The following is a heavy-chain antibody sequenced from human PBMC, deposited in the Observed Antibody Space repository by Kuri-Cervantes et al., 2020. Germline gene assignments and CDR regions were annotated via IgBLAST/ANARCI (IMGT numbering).Heavy chain of an antibody. CDR3: ARDAVAGTGGPNAFDI. D-gene: IGHD6-19*01. Sequence: GGSLRLSCAASGFTFSSYWMSWVRQAPGKGLEWVANIKQDGSEKYYVDSVKGRFTISRDNSKNTLFLEMDSLRAEDTAVYYCARDAVAGTGGPNAFDIWGQGTMVTVSS. CDR2: IKQDGSEK. CDR1: GFTFSSYW. V-gene: IGHV3-7*03. J-gene: IGHJ3*02.